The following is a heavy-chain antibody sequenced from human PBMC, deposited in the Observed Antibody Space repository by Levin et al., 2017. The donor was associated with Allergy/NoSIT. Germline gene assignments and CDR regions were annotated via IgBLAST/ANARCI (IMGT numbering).Heavy chain of an antibody. CDR3: ASFRGSTAMVRSPYYYYMDV. D-gene: IGHD5-18*01. V-gene: IGHV4-39*01. CDR2: IYYSGST. J-gene: IGHJ6*03. Sequence: PGGSLRLSCTVSGGSISSSSYYWGWIRQPPGKGLEWIGSIYYSGSTYYNPSLKSRVTISVDTSKNQFSLKLSSVTAADTAVYYCASFRGSTAMVRSPYYYYMDVWGKGTTVTVSS. CDR1: GGSISSSSYY.